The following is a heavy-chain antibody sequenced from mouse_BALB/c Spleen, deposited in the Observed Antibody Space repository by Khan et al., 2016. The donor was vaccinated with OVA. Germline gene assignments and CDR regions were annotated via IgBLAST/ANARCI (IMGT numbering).Heavy chain of an antibody. J-gene: IGHJ3*01. D-gene: IGHD1-2*01. CDR1: GYTFTDFY. V-gene: IGHV1-77*01. CDR3: ARRNYFGYTFAY. Sequence: QVQLKQSGTELARPGASVNLSCKASGYTFTDFYINWVKQRSGQGLEWIGEISPGSGDTYYNEKFKGKATLTAAKSSSKAYMQLSSLTSEASAVYFCARRNYFGYTFAYWGQGTLVTVAA. CDR2: ISPGSGDT.